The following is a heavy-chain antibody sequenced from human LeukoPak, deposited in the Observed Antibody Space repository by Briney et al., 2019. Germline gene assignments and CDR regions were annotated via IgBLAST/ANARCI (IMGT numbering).Heavy chain of an antibody. CDR3: ARRRYYDGSGYLE. J-gene: IGHJ1*01. D-gene: IGHD3-22*01. Sequence: SETLSLTSSVSGDSVSRSDSYWDWIRQPPGKGLKWIGTIYYSGRTYYSPSLKSRVTMSVDPSNNQFSLNLRSVTAADTAVYYCARRRYYDGSGYLEWGQGTLLSVSS. CDR1: GDSVSRSDSY. V-gene: IGHV4-39*01. CDR2: IYYSGRT.